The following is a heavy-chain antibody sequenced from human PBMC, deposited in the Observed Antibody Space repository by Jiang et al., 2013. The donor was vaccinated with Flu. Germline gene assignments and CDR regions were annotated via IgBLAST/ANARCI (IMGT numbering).Heavy chain of an antibody. CDR3: ARDVYSSGWYEDRFSWFDP. J-gene: IGHJ5*02. V-gene: IGHV4-30-2*01. Sequence: GSGLVKPSQTLSLTCAVSGGSISSGGYSWSWIRQPPGKGLEWIGYIYHSGSTYYNPSLKSRVTISVDRSKNQFSLKLSSVTAADTAVYYCARDVYSSGWYEDRFSWFDPWGQGTLVTVSS. CDR2: IYHSGST. CDR1: GGSISSGGYS. D-gene: IGHD6-19*01.